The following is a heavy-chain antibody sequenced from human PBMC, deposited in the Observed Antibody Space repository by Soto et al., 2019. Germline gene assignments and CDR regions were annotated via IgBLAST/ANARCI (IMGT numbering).Heavy chain of an antibody. CDR1: GFTFSSYA. V-gene: IGHV3-23*01. CDR3: AKGLVPAALDPYSYYGMDV. Sequence: GGSLRLSCAASGFTFSSYAMSWVRQAPGKGLEWVSDTSDSGGGTYYADSVKGRFTISRDNSKNTLYLQMNSLRAEDTAVYYCAKGLVPAALDPYSYYGMDVWGQGTTVTVSS. J-gene: IGHJ6*02. D-gene: IGHD2-2*01. CDR2: TSDSGGGT.